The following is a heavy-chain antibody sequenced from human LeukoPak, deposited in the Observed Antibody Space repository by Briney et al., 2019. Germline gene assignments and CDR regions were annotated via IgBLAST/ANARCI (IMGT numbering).Heavy chain of an antibody. D-gene: IGHD3-3*01. J-gene: IGHJ6*02. CDR3: ARDGSNYDFWSGYYAPPTLYGMDV. Sequence: GRSLRLSCAASGFTFSSYAMHWVRQAPGKGLEWVAVISYDGSNKYYADSVKGRFTISRDNSKNTLYLQMNSLRAEDTAVYYCARDGSNYDFWSGYYAPPTLYGMDVWGQGTAVTVSS. V-gene: IGHV3-30-3*01. CDR1: GFTFSSYA. CDR2: ISYDGSNK.